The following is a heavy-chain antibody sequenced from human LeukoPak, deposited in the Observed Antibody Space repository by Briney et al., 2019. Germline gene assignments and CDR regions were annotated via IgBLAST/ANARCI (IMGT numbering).Heavy chain of an antibody. J-gene: IGHJ5*02. CDR3: ARDPSYGSGRYNWFDP. CDR1: GGSISSYY. D-gene: IGHD3-10*01. Sequence: PSETLSLTCTVSGGSISSYYWSWIRQPAGKGLEWIGRIYTSGSTNYNPSLKSRVTMSVDTSKNQFSLKLSSVTAADTAVYYCARDPSYGSGRYNWFDPWGQGTLVTVSS. CDR2: IYTSGST. V-gene: IGHV4-4*07.